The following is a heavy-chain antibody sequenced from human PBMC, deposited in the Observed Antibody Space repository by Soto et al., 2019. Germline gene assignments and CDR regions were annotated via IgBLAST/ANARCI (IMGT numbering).Heavy chain of an antibody. D-gene: IGHD3-16*01. CDR2: IYYSGSA. Sequence: SETLSLTCTVSGGSISSYYWSWIRQPPGKGLEYIGYIYYSGSANYNPSLKSRVTISVDTSKNQFSLKLSSVTAADTAAYYCARGGGSPDYWGQGMLVTVSS. V-gene: IGHV4-59*01. J-gene: IGHJ4*02. CDR3: ARGGGSPDY. CDR1: GGSISSYY.